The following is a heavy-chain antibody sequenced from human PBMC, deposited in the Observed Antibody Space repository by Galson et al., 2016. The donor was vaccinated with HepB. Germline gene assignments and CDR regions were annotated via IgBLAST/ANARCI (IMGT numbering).Heavy chain of an antibody. CDR3: ARERASHIRDAFEI. Sequence: SLRLSCAASGFNFDNFYMNWIRQAPGKGLEWIADISAAGSFFNYADSVRGRFIISRDNAKKPLSLQMDSLRADDTGVYYCARERASHIRDAFEIWGRGTKVTVSS. CDR1: GFNFDNFY. D-gene: IGHD5-24*01. CDR2: ISAAGSFF. J-gene: IGHJ3*02. V-gene: IGHV3-11*06.